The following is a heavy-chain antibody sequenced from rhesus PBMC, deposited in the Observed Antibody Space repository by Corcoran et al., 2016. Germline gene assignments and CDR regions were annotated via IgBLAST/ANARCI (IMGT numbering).Heavy chain of an antibody. Sequence: QVQLQESGPGLVKPSETLSLTCPVPGGSISDRYNWTWIRQPPGTGLEWIGKSLGRSGKTNQNTYLKGRVISSKDTYKNKCALRRSSGNGADTAVDEWGRVRLLVGASYFDDWGQGVLVTVSS. CDR2: SLGRSGKT. CDR3: GRVRLLVGASYFDD. J-gene: IGHJ4*01. CDR1: GGSISDRYN. D-gene: IGHD2-21*01. V-gene: IGHV4S7*01.